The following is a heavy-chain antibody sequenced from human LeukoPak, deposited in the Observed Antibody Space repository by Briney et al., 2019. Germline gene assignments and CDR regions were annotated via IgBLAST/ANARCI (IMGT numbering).Heavy chain of an antibody. D-gene: IGHD6-13*01. J-gene: IGHJ4*02. Sequence: GGSLRLSCAASGFTFDDYAMHWVRQAPGKGLEWVSGISWNSGSIGYADSVKGRFTISRDNAKNSLYLQMNSLRAEDTALYYCAKDSGFGIAAAGTPFDYWGQGTLVTVSS. CDR3: AKDSGFGIAAAGTPFDY. CDR2: ISWNSGSI. CDR1: GFTFDDYA. V-gene: IGHV3-9*01.